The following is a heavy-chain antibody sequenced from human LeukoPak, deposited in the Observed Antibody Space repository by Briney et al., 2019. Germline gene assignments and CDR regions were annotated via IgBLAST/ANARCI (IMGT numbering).Heavy chain of an antibody. J-gene: IGHJ6*02. CDR2: AYYTGTT. CDR3: ARQSDPYYHYGLDF. V-gene: IGHV4-59*01. Sequence: SETLSLTCALSGGSIKNYYWSWIRQPLGKGLEWIGYAYYTGTTSYNPSLKSRVTISVETSKNQFSLTLNSVTAADTAVYHCARQSDPYYHYGLDFWGQGTTVIVSS. CDR1: GGSIKNYY.